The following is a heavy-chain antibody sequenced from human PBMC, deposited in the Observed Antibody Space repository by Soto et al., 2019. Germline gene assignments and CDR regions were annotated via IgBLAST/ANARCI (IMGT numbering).Heavy chain of an antibody. D-gene: IGHD6-6*01. CDR1: GGSFSCYY. Sequence: PKETLYLTCAVYGGSFSCYYWSWFRLPPGKGLERIGEINLRGSTNYTQSLKSHVIISEATSMNVFSQQMSSVAAADRVVDCCARGFPRDTDIRYPPIAARYRSWFNPEGHGTLVTVSS. CDR3: ARGFPRDTDIRYPPIAARYRSWFNP. V-gene: IGHV4-34*01. J-gene: IGHJ5*02. CDR2: INLRGST.